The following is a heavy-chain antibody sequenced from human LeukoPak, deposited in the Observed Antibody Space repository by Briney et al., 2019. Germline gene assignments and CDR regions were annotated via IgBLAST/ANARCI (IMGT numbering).Heavy chain of an antibody. CDR1: GGSFSGYY. CDR3: ARGGAAIEN. D-gene: IGHD3-10*01. J-gene: IGHJ4*02. CDR2: INHSGST. V-gene: IGHV4-34*01. Sequence: SETLSLTCAVYGGSFSGYYWSWIRQPPGKGLEWIGEINHSGSTNYNPSLKSRVTMSVDTSKNQFSLKLSSVTAADTAVYHCARGGAAIENWGQGTLVTVSS.